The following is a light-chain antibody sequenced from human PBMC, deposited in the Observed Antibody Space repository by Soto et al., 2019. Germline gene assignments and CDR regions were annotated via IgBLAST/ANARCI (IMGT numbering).Light chain of an antibody. Sequence: QSALTQPASVSGSPGQSITISCTGTSNDVGRYYYVSWYQHHPGKAPKLMIYDVSHRPSGVSNRFSGSKSGNTASLTISGLQAEDEADYYCSSYTSSSTLDVFGTGTKLTVL. V-gene: IGLV2-14*03. CDR2: DVS. J-gene: IGLJ1*01. CDR1: SNDVGRYYY. CDR3: SSYTSSSTLDV.